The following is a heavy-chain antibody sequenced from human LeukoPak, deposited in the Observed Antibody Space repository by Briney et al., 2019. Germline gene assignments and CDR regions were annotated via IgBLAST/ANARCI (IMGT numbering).Heavy chain of an antibody. CDR3: ATNAGGQLFDY. J-gene: IGHJ4*02. Sequence: SETLSLTCTVSGGSLSSSSYYWGWIRQPPGKGLEWIGSIYYSGSTYYNPSLKSRVTISVDTSKNQFSLKLSSVTAADTAVYYCATNAGGQLFDYWGQGTLVTVSS. D-gene: IGHD6-13*01. CDR2: IYYSGST. V-gene: IGHV4-39*01. CDR1: GGSLSSSSYY.